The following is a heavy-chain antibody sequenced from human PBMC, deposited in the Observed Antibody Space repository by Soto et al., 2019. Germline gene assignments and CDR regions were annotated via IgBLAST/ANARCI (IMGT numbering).Heavy chain of an antibody. CDR2: IYYSGST. Sequence: NPSETLSLTCTVSGGSISSGGYYWSWIRQHPGKGLEWIGYIYYSGSTYYNPSLKSRVTISVDTSKNQFSLKLSSVTAADTAVYYCARVRVEDGYNPEYFQHWGQGTLVTVSS. J-gene: IGHJ1*01. CDR1: GGSISSGGYY. CDR3: ARVRVEDGYNPEYFQH. D-gene: IGHD5-12*01. V-gene: IGHV4-31*03.